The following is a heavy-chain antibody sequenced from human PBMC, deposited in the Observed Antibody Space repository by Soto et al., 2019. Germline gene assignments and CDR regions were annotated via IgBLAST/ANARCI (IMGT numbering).Heavy chain of an antibody. CDR1: GGTFNSYD. CDR3: ARLSRPNYYDTSGFFKDNWFDP. CDR2: IIPIVETP. V-gene: IGHV1-69*13. D-gene: IGHD3-22*01. J-gene: IGHJ5*02. Sequence: SAKVSCKASGGTFNSYDINWVRQAPGQGLEWMGGIIPIVETPKYAQKFQGRVTITADESTNTVYMELSSLRSEDTAMYYCARLSRPNYYDTSGFFKDNWFDPWGQGTLVTVSS.